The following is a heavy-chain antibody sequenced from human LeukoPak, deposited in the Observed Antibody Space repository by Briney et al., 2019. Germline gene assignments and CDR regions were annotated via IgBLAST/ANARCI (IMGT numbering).Heavy chain of an antibody. CDR2: ISGSGGST. Sequence: GGSLRLSCAASGFTFSSYAMSWVRQAPGKGLEWVSAISGSGGSTYYADSVKGRFTISRDNSKNTLYLQMNSLRAEDTAVYYYAKDLDPDYDSSGYEFDYWGQGTLVTVSS. V-gene: IGHV3-23*01. CDR3: AKDLDPDYDSSGYEFDY. CDR1: GFTFSSYA. D-gene: IGHD3-22*01. J-gene: IGHJ4*02.